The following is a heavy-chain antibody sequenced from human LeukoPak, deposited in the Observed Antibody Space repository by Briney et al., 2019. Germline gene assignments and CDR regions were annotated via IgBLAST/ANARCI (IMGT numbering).Heavy chain of an antibody. Sequence: SETLSLTCAVYGGSFSGYYYTWIRQPPGKGLEWIGEINHSGDSRYNPSLKRRVIISVQTAKNQVSLELNSVTAADTAVYFCARVGREVPAARRIKPGNWFDPWGQETLVTVSS. CDR1: GGSFSGYY. V-gene: IGHV4-34*01. J-gene: IGHJ5*02. D-gene: IGHD2-2*01. CDR2: INHSGDS. CDR3: ARVGREVPAARRIKPGNWFDP.